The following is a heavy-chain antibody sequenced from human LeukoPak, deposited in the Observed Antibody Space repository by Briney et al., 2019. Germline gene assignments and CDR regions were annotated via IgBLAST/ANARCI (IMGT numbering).Heavy chain of an antibody. CDR3: ARGNYYGSGSYYNVVGPMDV. Sequence: PSETLSLTCTVSGGSINSYYWSWIRQPPGKGLEWIGYIYYSGSTNYNPSLKSRVTISLDTSKNQFSLKLSSVTAADTAVYYCARGNYYGSGSYYNVVGPMDVWGKGTTVTVSS. J-gene: IGHJ6*04. CDR1: GGSINSYY. V-gene: IGHV4-59*01. D-gene: IGHD3-10*01. CDR2: IYYSGST.